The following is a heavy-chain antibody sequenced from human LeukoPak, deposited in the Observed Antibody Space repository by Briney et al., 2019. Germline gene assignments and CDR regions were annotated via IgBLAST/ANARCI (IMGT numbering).Heavy chain of an antibody. V-gene: IGHV4-39*01. CDR1: GGSITNNNYH. Sequence: SETLSLICTVSGGSITNNNYHWGWVRQPPGKGLEWIASIYYRGDSYYNPSLKSRLTIPVDTSENQFSLKLSSVTASDTAMYFCTRLASGTPADYWGQGTLVTVSS. CDR2: IYYRGDS. CDR3: TRLASGTPADY. J-gene: IGHJ4*02. D-gene: IGHD6-6*01.